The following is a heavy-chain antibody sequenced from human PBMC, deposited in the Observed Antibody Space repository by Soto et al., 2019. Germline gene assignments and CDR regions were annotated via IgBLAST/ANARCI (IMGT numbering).Heavy chain of an antibody. CDR2: ISYDGSNE. D-gene: IGHD5-12*01. V-gene: IGHV3-30-3*01. CDR3: ARGGGYNTFDY. J-gene: IGHJ4*02. Sequence: QVQLVESGGGVVQPGRSLRLSCAASGFTFNRFHMHWVRQAPGKGLEWVALISYDGSNEYYADSVKGRFTISRDNSKTTLSLQTNSLRADGTAVFYCARGGGYNTFDYWGLGDLVTVSS. CDR1: GFTFNRFH.